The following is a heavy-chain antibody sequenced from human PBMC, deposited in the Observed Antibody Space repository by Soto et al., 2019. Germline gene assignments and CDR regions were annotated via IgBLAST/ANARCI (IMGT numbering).Heavy chain of an antibody. Sequence: SETLSLTCTVSGGSISSYYWSWIRQPPGKGLEWIGYIYYSGSTNYNPSLKSRVTISVDTSKNQFSLKLSSVTAADTAVYYCARQLRTGYCSSTSCFEDVYFDYWGQGTLVTVSS. J-gene: IGHJ4*02. CDR1: GGSISSYY. V-gene: IGHV4-59*08. CDR3: ARQLRTGYCSSTSCFEDVYFDY. CDR2: IYYSGST. D-gene: IGHD2-2*03.